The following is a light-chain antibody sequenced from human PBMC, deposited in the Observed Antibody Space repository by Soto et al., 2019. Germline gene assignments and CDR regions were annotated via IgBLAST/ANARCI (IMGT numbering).Light chain of an antibody. CDR1: SSDVGGYNY. CDR2: DVS. V-gene: IGLV2-14*03. J-gene: IGLJ7*01. Sequence: QSALTQPASVSGSPGQSITISCTGTSSDVGGYNYVSWYQQHPGKAPKLMIYDVSDRPSGVSNRFSGSKSGNTASLTISGLQAEDEGDYYCCSYTGSSTLVFGGGTQLTVL. CDR3: CSYTGSSTLV.